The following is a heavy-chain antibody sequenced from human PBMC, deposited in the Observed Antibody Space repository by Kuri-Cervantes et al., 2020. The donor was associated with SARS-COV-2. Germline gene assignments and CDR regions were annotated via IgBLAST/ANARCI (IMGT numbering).Heavy chain of an antibody. Sequence: SETLSLTCTVSGGTISNYYWSWIRQPPGKGLEWIGYIYYSGTTNYNPSFQSQVTISVDTSKNQFSLKLISVTAADTAVYYCAGRHTRGATNYWGQGTLVTVSS. V-gene: IGHV4-59*12. J-gene: IGHJ4*02. D-gene: IGHD4/OR15-4a*01. CDR2: IYYSGTT. CDR1: GGTISNYY. CDR3: AGRHTRGATNY.